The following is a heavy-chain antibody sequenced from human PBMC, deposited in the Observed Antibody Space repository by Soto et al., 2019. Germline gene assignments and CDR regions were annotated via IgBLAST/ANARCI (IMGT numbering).Heavy chain of an antibody. D-gene: IGHD6-19*01. Sequence: GGSLRLSCAASGFTFSSYGMHWVRQAPGKGLEWVAVISYDGSNKYYADSVKGRFTISRDNSKNTLYLQMNSLRAEDTAVYYCALGGLYYFDYWGQGTLVTVSS. CDR2: ISYDGSNK. CDR1: GFTFSSYG. J-gene: IGHJ4*02. V-gene: IGHV3-30*03. CDR3: ALGGLYYFDY.